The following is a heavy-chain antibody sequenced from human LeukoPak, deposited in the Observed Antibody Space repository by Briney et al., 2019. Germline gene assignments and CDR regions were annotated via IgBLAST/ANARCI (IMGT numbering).Heavy chain of an antibody. Sequence: ASVKASCMASGYTFTTYSLAWVRQAPGQSLEWMGWISVNNGGTNYAQSFQDRVTLTRDTSTNTAYLELRSLRSDDTAIIYCATETQPRGYFLHWGQGTLVTVSS. CDR3: ATETQPRGYFLH. J-gene: IGHJ1*01. CDR2: ISVNNGGT. CDR1: GYTFTTYS. V-gene: IGHV1-18*01. D-gene: IGHD2-2*01.